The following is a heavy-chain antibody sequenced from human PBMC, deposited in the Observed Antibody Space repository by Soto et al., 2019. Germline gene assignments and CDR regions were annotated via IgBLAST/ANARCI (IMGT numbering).Heavy chain of an antibody. V-gene: IGHV3-23*01. CDR3: AKDEGYGDLIFDY. CDR1: GFTFSSYA. Sequence: GGSLRLSCAASGFTFSSYAMSWVRQAPGKGLEWVSAISGSGGSTCYADSVKGRFTISRDNSKNTLYLQMNSLRAEDTAVYYCAKDEGYGDLIFDYWGQGTLVTVSS. J-gene: IGHJ4*02. D-gene: IGHD4-17*01. CDR2: ISGSGGST.